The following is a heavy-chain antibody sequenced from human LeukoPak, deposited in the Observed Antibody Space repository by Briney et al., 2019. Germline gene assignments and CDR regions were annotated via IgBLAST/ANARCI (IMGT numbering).Heavy chain of an antibody. J-gene: IGHJ4*02. V-gene: IGHV3-53*01. Sequence: GGSLRLSCAASGFNASAKSMSWVRQTPEKGLEWVSVIYSTGITAYADSVKGRFSISRDNSKNILALQMNSLRVEDTAVYYCARSPHALWFGGGAFDYWGQGTLVTVSS. CDR3: ARSPHALWFGGGAFDY. CDR1: GFNASAKS. CDR2: IYSTGIT. D-gene: IGHD3-10*01.